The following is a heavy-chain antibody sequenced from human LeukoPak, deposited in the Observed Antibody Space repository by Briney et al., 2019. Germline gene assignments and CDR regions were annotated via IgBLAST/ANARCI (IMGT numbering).Heavy chain of an antibody. CDR1: GFTFSSYE. V-gene: IGHV3-48*03. Sequence: GSLRLSCAASGFTFSSYEMNWVRQAPGKGLEWVSYISSSGSTIYYADSVKGRFTISRDNAKNSLYLQMNSLRAEDTAVYYCAREMTLFDYWGQGTLVTVSS. CDR3: AREMTLFDY. CDR2: ISSSGSTI. J-gene: IGHJ4*02.